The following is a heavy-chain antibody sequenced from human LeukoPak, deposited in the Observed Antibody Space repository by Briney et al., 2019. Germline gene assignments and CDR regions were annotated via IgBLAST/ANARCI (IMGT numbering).Heavy chain of an antibody. CDR1: GFTFSDHY. J-gene: IGHJ4*02. D-gene: IGHD2-2*01. CDR3: ARPYCSSTSCSPGFDY. Sequence: GGSLRLSCAASGFTFSDHYMSWIRQAPGKGLEWVSYISSSSSYTNYADSVKGRFTISRDNAKNSLYLQMNSLRAEDTAVYYCARPYCSSTSCSPGFDYWGQGTLVTVSS. CDR2: ISSSSSYT. V-gene: IGHV3-11*03.